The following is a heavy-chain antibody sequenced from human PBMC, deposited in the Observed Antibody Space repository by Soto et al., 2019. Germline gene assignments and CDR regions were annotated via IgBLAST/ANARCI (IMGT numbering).Heavy chain of an antibody. CDR2: INAGNGNT. D-gene: IGHD3-3*01. CDR3: ARENDFWSGYYPLGMDV. V-gene: IGHV1-3*01. J-gene: IGHJ6*02. CDR1: GYTFTSYA. Sequence: GASVKVSCKASGYTFTSYAMQWVRQAPGQRLEWMGWINAGNGNTKYSQKFQGRVTITRDTSASTAYMELSSLRSEDTAVYYCARENDFWSGYYPLGMDVWGQGTTVTVSS.